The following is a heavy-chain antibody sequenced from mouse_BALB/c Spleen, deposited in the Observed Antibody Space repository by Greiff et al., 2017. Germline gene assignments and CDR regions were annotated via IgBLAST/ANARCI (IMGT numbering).Heavy chain of an antibody. D-gene: IGHD1-1*01. CDR1: GFTFSSYY. J-gene: IGHJ4*01. CDR2: INSNGGST. Sequence: EVHLVESGGGLVKLGGSLKLSCAASGFTFSSYYMSWVRQTPEKRLELVAAINSNGGSTYYPDTVKGRFTISRDNAKNTLYLQMSSLKSEDTAMYYCARQNYGSSYYAMDYWGQGTSVTVSS. CDR3: ARQNYGSSYYAMDY. V-gene: IGHV5-6-2*01.